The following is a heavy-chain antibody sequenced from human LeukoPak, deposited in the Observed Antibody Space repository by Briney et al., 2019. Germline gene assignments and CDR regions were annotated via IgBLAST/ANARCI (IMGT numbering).Heavy chain of an antibody. CDR3: AKGDCGGDCYSARNDAFDI. J-gene: IGHJ3*02. D-gene: IGHD2-21*02. Sequence: GGSLRLSCAASGFSFSTYEMNWVRQAPGKGLEWVAFIRYDGSNKYYADSVKGRFTISRDNSKNTLYLQMNSLRAEDTAVYYCAKGDCGGDCYSARNDAFDIWGQGTMVTVSS. V-gene: IGHV3-30*02. CDR1: GFSFSTYE. CDR2: IRYDGSNK.